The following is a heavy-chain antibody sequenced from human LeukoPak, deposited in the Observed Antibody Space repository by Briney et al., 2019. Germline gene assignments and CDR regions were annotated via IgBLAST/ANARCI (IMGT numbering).Heavy chain of an antibody. D-gene: IGHD5-18*01. V-gene: IGHV4-59*01. J-gene: IGHJ1*01. CDR1: GASISSYY. Sequence: SETLSLTCTVSGASISSYYWTWIRQPPGKGLEWLGYIYYSGSTNYNPSLKSRVTISVDTSKNQFSLKLSSVTAADPAVYYCARLLVDTAPFQHWGQGTLVTVSS. CDR3: ARLLVDTAPFQH. CDR2: IYYSGST.